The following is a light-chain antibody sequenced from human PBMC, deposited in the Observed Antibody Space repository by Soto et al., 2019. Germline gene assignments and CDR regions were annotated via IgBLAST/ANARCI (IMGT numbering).Light chain of an antibody. CDR2: GAS. V-gene: IGKV3D-20*02. CDR1: QSVSSSY. Sequence: EIVLTQSPGTLSLSPVERATLSCMASQSVSSSYLAWYQQKPGQAPRLLIYGASSRATGIPDRFSGSGSGTDFTLTISRLEPEDFAVYYCQQRSNWITFGQGTRLEIK. J-gene: IGKJ5*01. CDR3: QQRSNWIT.